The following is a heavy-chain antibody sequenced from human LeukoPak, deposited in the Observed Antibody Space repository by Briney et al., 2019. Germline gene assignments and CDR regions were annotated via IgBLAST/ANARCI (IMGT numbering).Heavy chain of an antibody. J-gene: IGHJ6*03. Sequence: GGSLRLSCAVSGFTLSSYSMNWVRQAPGKGLEWVSYISSSSSTIYYADSVRGRFTISRDNAKNSLYLQMNSLRAEDTAVYYCAKGPAPHYYYYMDVWGKGTTVTVSS. D-gene: IGHD2-2*01. CDR3: AKGPAPHYYYYMDV. V-gene: IGHV3-48*01. CDR1: GFTLSSYS. CDR2: ISSSSSTI.